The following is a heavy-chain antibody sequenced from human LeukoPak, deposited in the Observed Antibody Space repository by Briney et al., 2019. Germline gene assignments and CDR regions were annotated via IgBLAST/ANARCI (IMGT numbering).Heavy chain of an antibody. CDR2: VSHSGSS. V-gene: IGHV4-34*01. J-gene: IGHJ5*02. CDR3: ARGIFYGGRNQYIWLDL. D-gene: IGHD4-23*01. Sequence: SETLSLTCAVYGGPFRGFFWSWIRQAPGKGLEWIGEVSHSGSSNYNPSLMSRINISLDTSKSQFSLRLTSVTAADTAVYYCARGIFYGGRNQYIWLDLWGQGTLVTVSS. CDR1: GGPFRGFF.